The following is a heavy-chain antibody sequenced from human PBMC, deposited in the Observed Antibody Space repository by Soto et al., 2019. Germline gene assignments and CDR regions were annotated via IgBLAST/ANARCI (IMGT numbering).Heavy chain of an antibody. Sequence: QVQLQQSGPGLVKPSQTLSLTCAISGDSVSSNSAAWNWIRQSPSRGLEWLGRTYYRSKWYNDYAVSVKSRITISPDTSKNQYSLQLNSVAPEDTAVYYCAREGPITGTTSYYYSMDVWGKGTTVTVSS. D-gene: IGHD1-7*01. CDR3: AREGPITGTTSYYYSMDV. V-gene: IGHV6-1*01. CDR1: GDSVSSNSAA. CDR2: TYYRSKWYN. J-gene: IGHJ6*03.